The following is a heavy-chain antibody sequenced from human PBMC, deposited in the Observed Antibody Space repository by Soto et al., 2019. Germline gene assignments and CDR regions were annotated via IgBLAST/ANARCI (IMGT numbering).Heavy chain of an antibody. CDR1: GFTFSSYS. D-gene: IGHD2-15*01. V-gene: IGHV3-48*01. CDR3: ARALYCSGGSCLNDAFDI. J-gene: IGHJ3*02. CDR2: ISSSSSTI. Sequence: EVQLVESGGGLVQPGGSLRLSCAASGFTFSSYSMNWVRQAPGKGLEWVSYISSSSSTIYYADSVKGRFTISRDNAKNSLYLQITSLRAEDTAVYYCARALYCSGGSCLNDAFDIWGQGTMVTVSS.